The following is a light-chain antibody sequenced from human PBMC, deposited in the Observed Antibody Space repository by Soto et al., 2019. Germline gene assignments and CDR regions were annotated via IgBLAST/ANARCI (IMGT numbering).Light chain of an antibody. J-gene: IGKJ1*01. CDR1: PSVLSSSNNYNY. CDR2: AAS. CDR3: QQCSSYPWT. Sequence: TLLPRSPVSLAVSQGQRAPITCTSSPSVLSSSNNYNYLAWYQQNPGTVPMLLIYAASSLQSGVPLRFSGSRSGTECTLSISSVQTDGFTTYYGQQCSSYPWTFGQGTPVDIK. V-gene: IGKV4-1*01.